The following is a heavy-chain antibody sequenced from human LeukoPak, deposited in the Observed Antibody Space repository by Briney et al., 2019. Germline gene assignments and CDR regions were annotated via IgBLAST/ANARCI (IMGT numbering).Heavy chain of an antibody. CDR1: GFTFTNYA. CDR3: AIVGPTALFDY. CDR2: ISGSGGST. J-gene: IGHJ4*02. D-gene: IGHD1-26*01. Sequence: PGGSLGLSCAASGFTFTNYAMSWVRQAPGKGLEWVSGISGSGGSTYYTDSVKGRFTISRDNSKNTLSLQMNSLRAEDTAIYYCAIVGPTALFDYWGQGTLVTVSS. V-gene: IGHV3-23*01.